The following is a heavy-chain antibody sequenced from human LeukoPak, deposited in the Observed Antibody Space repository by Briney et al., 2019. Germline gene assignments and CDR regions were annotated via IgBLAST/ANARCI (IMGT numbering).Heavy chain of an antibody. Sequence: SVKVSCKASGGTFVSYAISWVRQAPGQGLEWMGRIIPILGIANYAQKFQGRVTITADKSTSTAYMELSSLRSEDTAVYYCARASFMGYWGQGTLVTVSS. J-gene: IGHJ4*02. CDR3: ARASFMGY. V-gene: IGHV1-69*04. CDR1: GGTFVSYA. CDR2: IIPILGIA. D-gene: IGHD3-10*01.